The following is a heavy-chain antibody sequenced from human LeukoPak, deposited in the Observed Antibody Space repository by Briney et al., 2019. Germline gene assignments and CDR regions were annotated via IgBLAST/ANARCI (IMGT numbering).Heavy chain of an antibody. V-gene: IGHV1-8*01. Sequence: ASVKVSCKASGYTFTSYDINWVRQATGQGLEWMGWMNPNSGNTGYAQKFQGRVTMTRNTSISTAYMELSSLRSEDTAVYYCARDAARQEWLVSSYYYYMDVWGKGTTVTISS. J-gene: IGHJ6*03. D-gene: IGHD6-19*01. CDR2: MNPNSGNT. CDR3: ARDAARQEWLVSSYYYYMDV. CDR1: GYTFTSYD.